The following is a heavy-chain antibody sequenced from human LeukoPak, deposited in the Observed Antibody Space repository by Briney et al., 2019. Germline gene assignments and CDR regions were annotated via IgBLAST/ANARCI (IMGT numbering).Heavy chain of an antibody. CDR2: IRSKANSYAT. J-gene: IGHJ5*02. V-gene: IGHV3-73*01. CDR1: GFTFSGPA. D-gene: IGHD5-24*01. Sequence: GGSLRLSCAASGFTFSGPAMHWVRQASGKGLEWVGRIRSKANSYATAYAASVKGRFTISRDDSKNTAYLQMNSLKTEDTAVYYCARDGYNLNWFDPWGQGTLVTVSS. CDR3: ARDGYNLNWFDP.